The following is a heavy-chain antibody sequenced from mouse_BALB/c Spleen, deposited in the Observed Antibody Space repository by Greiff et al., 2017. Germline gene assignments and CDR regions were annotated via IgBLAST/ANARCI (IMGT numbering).Heavy chain of an antibody. CDR2: ISSGGSYT. CDR1: GFTFSSYA. CDR3: ARFPGKLPPWFAY. V-gene: IGHV5-9-4*01. D-gene: IGHD1-1*01. Sequence: EVQRVESGGGLVKPGGSLKLSCAASGFTFSSYAMSWVRQSPEKRLEWVAEISSGGSYTYYPDTVTGRFTISRDNAKNTLYLEMSSLRSEDTAMYYCARFPGKLPPWFAYWGQGTTLTVSS. J-gene: IGHJ2*01.